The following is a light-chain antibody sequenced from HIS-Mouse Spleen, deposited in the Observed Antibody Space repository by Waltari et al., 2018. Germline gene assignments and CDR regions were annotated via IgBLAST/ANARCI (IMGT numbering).Light chain of an antibody. CDR1: SSDVGGYNY. J-gene: IGLJ1*01. Sequence: QSALTQPRSVSGSPGQSVTISCTGTSSDVGGYNYVSWYQQHPGKAPKLMIYDVSKRPSGVPVLFSGSKSGSTASLTISGLQAEDEADYYCCSYAGSYTYVFGTGTKVTVL. CDR2: DVS. V-gene: IGLV2-11*01. CDR3: CSYAGSYTYV.